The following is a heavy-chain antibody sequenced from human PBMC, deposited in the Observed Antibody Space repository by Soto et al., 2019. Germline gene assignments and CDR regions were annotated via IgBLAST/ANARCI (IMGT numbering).Heavy chain of an antibody. CDR3: AKVSKVVPAAKGLYYFDY. D-gene: IGHD2-2*01. CDR2: ISGSGGST. V-gene: IGHV3-23*01. Sequence: EVQLLEAGGGLVQPGGSLRLSCAASGFTFCSYAMSWVRQAPGKGLEWVSAISGSGGSTYYADPVKGRFTISRDNSKNTLYLQMNSLRAEDTAVYYCAKVSKVVPAAKGLYYFDYWGQGTLVTVSS. CDR1: GFTFCSYA. J-gene: IGHJ4*02.